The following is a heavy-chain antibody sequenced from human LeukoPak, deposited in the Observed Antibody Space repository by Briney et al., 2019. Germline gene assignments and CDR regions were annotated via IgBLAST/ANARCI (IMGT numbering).Heavy chain of an antibody. CDR2: INPNTGGT. D-gene: IGHD2-21*01. J-gene: IGHJ4*02. CDR3: ARVPTYCGDDCYDY. Sequence: GASVKVSCKAFGYTFTGYYMHWVRQAPGQGLEWMGRINPNTGGTNYAQKFQGRVTMTRDTSISTAYMELSRLTSDDTAVYYCARVPTYCGDDCYDYWGQGTLVTVSS. V-gene: IGHV1-2*06. CDR1: GYTFTGYY.